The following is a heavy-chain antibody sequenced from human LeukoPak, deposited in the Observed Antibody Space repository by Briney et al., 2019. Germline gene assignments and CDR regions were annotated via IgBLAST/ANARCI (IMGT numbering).Heavy chain of an antibody. J-gene: IGHJ5*02. Sequence: PGESLRLSCAASGFTFSDYYMSWIRQAPGKGVEWVSYISSSGSTIYYADSVKGRFTISRDNAKNSLYLQMNSLRAEDTAVYYCTKDWTPYSGTDNWFDPWGQGTLVTVSS. V-gene: IGHV3-11*04. CDR3: TKDWTPYSGTDNWFDP. CDR2: ISSSGSTI. CDR1: GFTFSDYY. D-gene: IGHD1-26*01.